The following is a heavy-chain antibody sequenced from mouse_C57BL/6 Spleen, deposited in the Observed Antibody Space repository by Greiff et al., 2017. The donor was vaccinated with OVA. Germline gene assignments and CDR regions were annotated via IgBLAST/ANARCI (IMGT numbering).Heavy chain of an antibody. D-gene: IGHD1-1*01. J-gene: IGHJ4*01. V-gene: IGHV14-2*01. CDR1: GFNIKDYY. Sequence: EVQLQEPGAELVKPGASVKLSCTASGFNIKDYYMHWVKQRTEQGLEWIGRIDPEDGDTKYAPKFQGKATITADTSSNTAYLQLSSLTSEDTAVYYCARSVVANSYAMDYWGQGTSVTVSS. CDR3: ARSVVANSYAMDY. CDR2: IDPEDGDT.